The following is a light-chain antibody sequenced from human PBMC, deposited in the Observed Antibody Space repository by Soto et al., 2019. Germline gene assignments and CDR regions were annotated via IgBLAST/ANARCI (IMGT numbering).Light chain of an antibody. CDR2: EVS. J-gene: IGLJ2*01. V-gene: IGLV2-11*01. CDR1: SSDVGGYNY. CDR3: CSYAGTYTML. Sequence: QSALTQPRSVSGSPGQSVTISCTGTSSDVGGYNYVSWYQQHPGKAPKLMIYEVSKRPSGAPDRFSGSKSGNTASLTISGLQTEDEADYCCCSYAGTYTMLFGGGTKLTVL.